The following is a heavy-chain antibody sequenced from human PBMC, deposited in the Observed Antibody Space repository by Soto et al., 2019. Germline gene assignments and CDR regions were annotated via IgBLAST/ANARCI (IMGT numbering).Heavy chain of an antibody. CDR3: ASHYDSSGYYYRGLDY. D-gene: IGHD3-22*01. V-gene: IGHV1-69*12. CDR2: IIPIFGTA. CDR1: GGTFSSYA. J-gene: IGHJ4*02. Sequence: QVQLVQSGAEVKKPGSSVKVSCKASGGTFSSYAISWVRQAPGQGLEWMGGIIPIFGTADYAQKFQGRVTIPAAESTSTGNIELSSLRSEDTAVYYCASHYDSSGYYYRGLDYWGQGTLVTVSS.